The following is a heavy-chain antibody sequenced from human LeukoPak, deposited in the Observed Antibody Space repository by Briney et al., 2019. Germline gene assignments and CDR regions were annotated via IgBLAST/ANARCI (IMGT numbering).Heavy chain of an antibody. V-gene: IGHV1-18*04. CDR3: ARKVAGTLWRTSDAFDI. D-gene: IGHD6-19*01. CDR1: GHTFTSYG. Sequence: ASVKVSCKASGHTFTSYGISWVRQAPGQGREWRGWISAYNGNTNYAQKLQGRVTMTTDTSTSTAYMELRSLRSDDTAVYYCARKVAGTLWRTSDAFDIWGQGTMVTVSS. J-gene: IGHJ3*02. CDR2: ISAYNGNT.